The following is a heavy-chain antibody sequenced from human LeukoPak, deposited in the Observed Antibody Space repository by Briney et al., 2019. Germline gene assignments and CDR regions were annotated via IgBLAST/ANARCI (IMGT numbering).Heavy chain of an antibody. CDR2: IWYDGSNK. D-gene: IGHD3-3*01. CDR1: GFTFSSYG. J-gene: IGHJ6*02. Sequence: GGSLRLSCAASGFTFSSYGMHWVRQAPGKGLEWVAVIWYDGSNKYYADSVKGRFTISRDNSKNTLYLQMNSLRAEDTAAYYCAREYLTIPYGMDVWGQGTTVTVSS. V-gene: IGHV3-33*01. CDR3: AREYLTIPYGMDV.